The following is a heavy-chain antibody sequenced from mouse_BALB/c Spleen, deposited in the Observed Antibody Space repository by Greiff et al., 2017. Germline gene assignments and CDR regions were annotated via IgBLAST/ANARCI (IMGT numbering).Heavy chain of an antibody. V-gene: IGHV5-17*02. CDR3: ARAKGRSHAFMED. J-gene: IGHJ4*01. CDR1: GFTFSSFG. CDR2: ISSGSSTI. Sequence: VQLQQSGGGLVQPGGSRKLSCAASGFTFSSFGMHWVRQAPEKGLEWVAYISSGSSTIYYADTVKGRFTISRDNPKNTLFLQMTSLRSEDTAMYYCARAKGRSHAFMEDWGQGTAGTVAS.